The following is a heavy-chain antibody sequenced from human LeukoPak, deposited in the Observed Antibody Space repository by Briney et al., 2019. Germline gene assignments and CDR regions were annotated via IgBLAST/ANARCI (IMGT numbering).Heavy chain of an antibody. D-gene: IGHD2-2*03. J-gene: IGHJ4*02. Sequence: GGSLRLSCGGSGFTFKSYGLGWVRQAPGKGLEWVSAISATGGTAVYADSVKGRFTVSRDNSKNTLFLHINSLSAEDMAVYYCARIGATSENMDYWGQGTLVTVSS. CDR2: ISATGGTA. CDR3: ARIGATSENMDY. CDR1: GFTFKSYG. V-gene: IGHV3-23*01.